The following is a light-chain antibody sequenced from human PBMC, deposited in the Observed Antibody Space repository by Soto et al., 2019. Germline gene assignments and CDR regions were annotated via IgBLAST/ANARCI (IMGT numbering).Light chain of an antibody. Sequence: DIQMTQSPSSLSASVGDRVTITCQASQDISNYLNWYQQKPGKAPKLQFYDASNLETGVPSRFSGRGSGTDFTFPISSLQPEDIATYYWQQYDNLPWTFGQGTKVEIK. CDR1: QDISNY. J-gene: IGKJ1*01. CDR2: DAS. CDR3: QQYDNLPWT. V-gene: IGKV1-33*01.